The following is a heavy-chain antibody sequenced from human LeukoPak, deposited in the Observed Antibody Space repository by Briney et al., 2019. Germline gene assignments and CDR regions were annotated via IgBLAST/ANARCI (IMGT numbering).Heavy chain of an antibody. Sequence: ASVKVSCKASGGTFSSYAISWVRRAPGQGLEWMGGIIPIFGTASYAQKFQGRVTMTRDMSTSTVYMELSSLRSEDTAVYYCATGYDILTGYYIYWGQGTLVTVSS. V-gene: IGHV1-69*05. D-gene: IGHD3-9*01. J-gene: IGHJ4*02. CDR3: ATGYDILTGYYIY. CDR2: IIPIFGTA. CDR1: GGTFSSYA.